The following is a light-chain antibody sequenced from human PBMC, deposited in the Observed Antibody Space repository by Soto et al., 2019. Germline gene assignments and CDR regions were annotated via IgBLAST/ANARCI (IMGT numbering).Light chain of an antibody. J-gene: IGKJ2*01. CDR2: GPS. Sequence: EIMMTQSPATLSVSPGERATLSCRASQSVSSNLAWYQQKPGQAPRLLIYGPSTRATGIPARFTGSGSGTEFTLTISSLQSEDFAVYYCQQYNNWPPGKYTFGQGTKLEIK. CDR1: QSVSSN. V-gene: IGKV3-15*01. CDR3: QQYNNWPPGKYT.